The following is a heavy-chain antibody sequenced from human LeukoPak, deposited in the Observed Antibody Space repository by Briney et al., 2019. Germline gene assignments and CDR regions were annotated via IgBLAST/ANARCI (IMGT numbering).Heavy chain of an antibody. CDR3: ARDAFYDVGSSWHKFDY. V-gene: IGHV3-11*04. J-gene: IGHJ4*02. Sequence: PGGSLRLSCTASGFTFRDYYVTWIRQAPGKGLEWVSYIRSTGSSTAYADSVKGRFAISRDNAKNSLYLQMNSLRAEDTAVYYCARDAFYDVGSSWHKFDYWGQGTLVTVSS. CDR1: GFTFRDYY. D-gene: IGHD6-13*01. CDR2: IRSTGSST.